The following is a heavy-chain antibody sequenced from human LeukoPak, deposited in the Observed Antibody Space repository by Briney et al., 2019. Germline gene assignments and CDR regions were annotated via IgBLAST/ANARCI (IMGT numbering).Heavy chain of an antibody. V-gene: IGHV4-38-2*01. CDR3: ARRSDVLLWFGELFSAFDI. CDR1: GYSISSGYY. J-gene: IGHJ3*02. D-gene: IGHD3-10*01. CDR2: IYHSGST. Sequence: SETLSVTCAVSGYSISSGYYWGWIRQPPGKGLEWIGSIYHSGSTYYNPSLKSRVTISVDTSKNQFSLKLSSVTAADTAVYYCARRSDVLLWFGELFSAFDIWGQGTMVTVSS.